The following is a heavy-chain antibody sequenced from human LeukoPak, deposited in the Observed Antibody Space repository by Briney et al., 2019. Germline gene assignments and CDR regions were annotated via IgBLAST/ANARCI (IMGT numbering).Heavy chain of an antibody. D-gene: IGHD2-15*01. Sequence: PPETLSLTCTVSDGSISSYYWSWIRQTAGKGLEWIGRIYISGSTNYNPSLESRVTMSIDTSKNQFSLKLRSVTAADTAVYYCTRELRPDVYYFYYMDVWGKGITVTVSS. CDR1: DGSISSYY. CDR2: IYISGST. V-gene: IGHV4-4*07. CDR3: TRELRPDVYYFYYMDV. J-gene: IGHJ6*03.